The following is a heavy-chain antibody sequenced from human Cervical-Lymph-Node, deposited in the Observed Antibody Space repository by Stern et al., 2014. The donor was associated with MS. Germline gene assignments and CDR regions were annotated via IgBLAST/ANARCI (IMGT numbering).Heavy chain of an antibody. V-gene: IGHV4-59*01. Sequence: QVQLGQSGPGLVKPSETLSLTCTVSGGSFNNYYWSWIRQPPGKGLEWIGYIYQDGGTQDNPSLKSRVTISLHTSKKQFSLRLTSVTAADTAVYYCARVDDCSGGTCFSTSWFDPWGQGTLVTVSS. CDR1: GGSFNNYY. CDR3: ARVDDCSGGTCFSTSWFDP. J-gene: IGHJ5*02. CDR2: IYQDGGT. D-gene: IGHD2-15*01.